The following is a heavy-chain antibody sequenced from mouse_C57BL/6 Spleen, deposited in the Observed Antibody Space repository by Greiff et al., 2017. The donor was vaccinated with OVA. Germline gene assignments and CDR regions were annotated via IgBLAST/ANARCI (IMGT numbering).Heavy chain of an antibody. Sequence: VQLQQSVAELVRPGASVKLSCTASGFNIKNTYMHWVKQRPEQGLEWIGRIDPANGNTKYAPKFQGKASITADTSSNTDYLQLSRLTSEDTAIYYCARSNSNSRYYYAMDYWGQGTSVTVSS. D-gene: IGHD2-5*01. CDR2: IDPANGNT. V-gene: IGHV14-3*01. J-gene: IGHJ4*01. CDR3: ARSNSNSRYYYAMDY. CDR1: GFNIKNTY.